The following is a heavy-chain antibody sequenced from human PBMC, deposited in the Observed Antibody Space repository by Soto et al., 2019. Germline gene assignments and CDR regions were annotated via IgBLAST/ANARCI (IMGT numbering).Heavy chain of an antibody. Sequence: SETLSLTCAVYGGSFSGYYWSWIRQPPGKGLEWIGEINHSGSTNYNPSLKSRVTISVDTSKNQFSLKLSSVTAADTAVYYCAREERYCSGGRCYYGTPQRNCLDPWGQGTMVTVYS. J-gene: IGHJ5*02. CDR3: AREERYCSGGRCYYGTPQRNCLDP. CDR2: INHSGST. CDR1: GGSFSGYY. D-gene: IGHD2-15*01. V-gene: IGHV4-34*01.